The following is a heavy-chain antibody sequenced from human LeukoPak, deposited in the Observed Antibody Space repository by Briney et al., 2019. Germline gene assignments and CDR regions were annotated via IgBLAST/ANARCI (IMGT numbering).Heavy chain of an antibody. CDR3: ARVEYGSSAPIDY. D-gene: IGHD6-6*01. Sequence: GGSLRLSCAASGFTFSSYWMHWVRQAPGKGLVWVSRINSDGSSTSYADSVKGRFTISRDNAKNTLYLQMNSLRAEDTAVYYCARVEYGSSAPIDYWGQGTLVTVSS. CDR1: GFTFSSYW. V-gene: IGHV3-74*01. CDR2: INSDGSST. J-gene: IGHJ4*02.